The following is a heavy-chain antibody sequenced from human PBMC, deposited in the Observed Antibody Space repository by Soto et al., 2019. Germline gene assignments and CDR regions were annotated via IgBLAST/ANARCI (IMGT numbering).Heavy chain of an antibody. J-gene: IGHJ4*02. CDR3: ARAGIYYDSSGYYWAPFDY. D-gene: IGHD3-22*01. CDR2: IYSGGST. Sequence: GSLRLSCAASGFTVSSNYMSWVRQAPGKGLEWVSVIYSGGSTYYADSVKGRFTISRDNSKNTLYLQMNSLRAEDTAVYYCARAGIYYDSSGYYWAPFDYWGQGTLVTVSS. CDR1: GFTVSSNY. V-gene: IGHV3-53*01.